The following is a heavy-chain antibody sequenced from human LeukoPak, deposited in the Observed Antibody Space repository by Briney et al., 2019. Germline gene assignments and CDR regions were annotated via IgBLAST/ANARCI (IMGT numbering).Heavy chain of an antibody. Sequence: PGGSLRLSCAASGFTFSSYAMSWVRQAPGKGLEWVSSISSSSSYIYYADSVKGRFTISRDNAKNSLYLQMNSLRAEDTAVYYCARVGVLTRIALFGVLDIDGFDIWGQGTVVTVSS. CDR2: ISSSSSYI. V-gene: IGHV3-21*01. CDR1: GFTFSSYA. D-gene: IGHD3-3*01. J-gene: IGHJ3*02. CDR3: ARVGVLTRIALFGVLDIDGFDI.